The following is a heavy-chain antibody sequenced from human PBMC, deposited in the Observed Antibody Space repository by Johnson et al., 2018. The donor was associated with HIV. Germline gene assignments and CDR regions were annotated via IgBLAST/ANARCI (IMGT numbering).Heavy chain of an antibody. CDR1: GFTFSSYA. V-gene: IGHV3-30*04. CDR3: ARGIAVSNWVDI. J-gene: IGHJ3*02. CDR2: ISYDGSNK. Sequence: QVQLVESGGGLVQPGGSLRLSCAASGFTFSSYAMHWVRQAPGKGLEWVAVISYDGSNKYYADSVKGRFTISSDNSKNTLYLQMNSLRAEDTAVYYCARGIAVSNWVDIWGQGTIVTVSS. D-gene: IGHD6-19*01.